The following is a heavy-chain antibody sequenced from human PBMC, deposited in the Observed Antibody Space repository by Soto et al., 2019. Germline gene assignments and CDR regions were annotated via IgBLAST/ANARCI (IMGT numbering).Heavy chain of an antibody. CDR3: ARCRSAVLEAVAGYYFDY. J-gene: IGHJ4*02. V-gene: IGHV1-46*01. D-gene: IGHD6-19*01. CDR1: GYTFTSYY. CDR2: INPSGGST. Sequence: GASVKVSCKASGYTFTSYYMHWVRQAPGQGLEWMGIINPSGGSTSYAQKFQGRVTMTRDTSTSTVYMELSSLRSEDTAVYYCARCRSAVLEAVAGYYFDYWGQGTLVTVSS.